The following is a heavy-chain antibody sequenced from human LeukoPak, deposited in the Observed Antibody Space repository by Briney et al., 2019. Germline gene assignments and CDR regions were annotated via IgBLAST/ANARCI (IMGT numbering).Heavy chain of an antibody. CDR2: ISGSGGST. Sequence: PGGSLRLSCAASGFTFSSYAMSWVRQAPGKGLEWVSAISGSGGSTYYADSVKGRFTISRDNSKNTLYVQMTSLRAEETAVYYCAKAGAYVWGSSYYYYMDVWGKGTTVTVSS. V-gene: IGHV3-23*01. D-gene: IGHD3-16*01. CDR3: AKAGAYVWGSSYYYYMDV. J-gene: IGHJ6*03. CDR1: GFTFSSYA.